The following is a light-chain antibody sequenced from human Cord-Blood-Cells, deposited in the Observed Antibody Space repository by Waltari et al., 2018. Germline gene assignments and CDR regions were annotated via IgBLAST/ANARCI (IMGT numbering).Light chain of an antibody. V-gene: IGKV1-39*01. CDR2: ASS. J-gene: IGKJ1*01. Sequence: DIQMTQSPSSLSASVGDRVTITCRASQSISSYLNCYQQKPGKAPKLLIDASSSLQSGFPSRFSGSGSGTDFTLTISSLQPEDFATYYCQQSYSTPRTFGQGTKVEIK. CDR3: QQSYSTPRT. CDR1: QSISSY.